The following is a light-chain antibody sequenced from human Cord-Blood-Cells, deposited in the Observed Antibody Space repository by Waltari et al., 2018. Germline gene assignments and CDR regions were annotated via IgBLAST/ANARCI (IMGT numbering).Light chain of an antibody. Sequence: SSELTQDPAVSVALGQTVRITCQGDSLRSYYASWYQQKPGQAPVLVIYGKNNRPSGIPDRFSGSSSGNTASLTITGAQAEDEADYYCNSRDNSGNRVFGGGTKLTVL. CDR1: SLRSYY. CDR2: GKN. V-gene: IGLV3-19*01. J-gene: IGLJ3*02. CDR3: NSRDNSGNRV.